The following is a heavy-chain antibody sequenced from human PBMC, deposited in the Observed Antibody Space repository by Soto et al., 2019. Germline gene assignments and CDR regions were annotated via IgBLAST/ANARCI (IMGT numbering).Heavy chain of an antibody. D-gene: IGHD3-22*01. CDR1: RLTLSRCW. Sequence: GGTLRLCCAASRLTLSRCWMSCVRHGPGKGLEWVANIKQDGSEKYYVDSVKGRFTISRDNAKNSLYLQMNSLRAEDTAVYYCLRNDTTMTEVVAIDFRGERTLVT. J-gene: IGHJ4*02. V-gene: IGHV3-7*03. CDR2: IKQDGSEK. CDR3: LRNDTTMTEVVAIDF.